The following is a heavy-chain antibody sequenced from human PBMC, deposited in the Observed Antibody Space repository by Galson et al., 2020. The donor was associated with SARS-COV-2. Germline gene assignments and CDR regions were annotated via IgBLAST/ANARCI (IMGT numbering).Heavy chain of an antibody. Sequence: GESLKISCAASGFTFSDYYMSWLHQAPEKRLELVSYISSSGSTIYYADSVNGRFTISRDNAKNSLYLQMNSLRAEDTAVYYCARDYSSITIFGVVTKYGMDVWAQGTTVTVPS. J-gene: IGHJ6*02. CDR1: GFTFSDYY. CDR3: ARDYSSITIFGVVTKYGMDV. CDR2: ISSSGSTI. D-gene: IGHD3-3*01. V-gene: IGHV3-11*01.